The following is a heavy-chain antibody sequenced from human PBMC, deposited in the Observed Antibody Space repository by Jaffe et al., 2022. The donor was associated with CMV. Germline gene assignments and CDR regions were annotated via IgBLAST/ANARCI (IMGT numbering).Heavy chain of an antibody. CDR3: ARTDYGDQTYFDY. D-gene: IGHD4-17*01. CDR1: GGSISSSSYY. CDR2: IYYSGST. Sequence: QLQLQESGPGLVKPSETLSLTCTVSGGSISSSSYYWGWIRQPPGKGLEWIGSIYYSGSTYYNPSLKSRVTISVDTSKNQFSLKLSSVTAADTAVYYCARTDYGDQTYFDYWGQGTLVTVSS. J-gene: IGHJ4*02. V-gene: IGHV4-39*01.